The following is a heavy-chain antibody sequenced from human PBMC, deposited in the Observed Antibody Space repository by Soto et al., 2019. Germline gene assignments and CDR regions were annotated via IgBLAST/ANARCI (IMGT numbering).Heavy chain of an antibody. Sequence: GGSLRLSCAASGFTFSSYGMHWVRQAPGKGLEWVAFIWYDGSNKYYADSVKGRFTISRDNSKNTLYLQMNSLRAEDTAVYYCARDVIAAVAGPRGYFEYWGQGTLVTVSS. CDR2: IWYDGSNK. CDR1: GFTFSSYG. CDR3: ARDVIAAVAGPRGYFEY. J-gene: IGHJ4*02. D-gene: IGHD6-19*01. V-gene: IGHV3-33*01.